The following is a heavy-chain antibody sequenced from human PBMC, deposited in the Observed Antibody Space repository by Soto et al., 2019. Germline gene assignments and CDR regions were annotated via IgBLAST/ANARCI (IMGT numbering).Heavy chain of an antibody. CDR1: GGSINNGDYY. CDR2: IYYSGST. J-gene: IGHJ3*02. Sequence: QVQLQESGPGLEEPSQTLSLTCTVSGGSINNGDYYWSWVRQPPGKGLEWIGHIYYSGSTYYNPSLSSRVRISVDRSTNQFSLKVTSVTAADTAVYYCARVAGDWYGGIDIWGQGTMVTGSS. D-gene: IGHD2-21*02. CDR3: ARVAGDWYGGIDI. V-gene: IGHV4-30-4*01.